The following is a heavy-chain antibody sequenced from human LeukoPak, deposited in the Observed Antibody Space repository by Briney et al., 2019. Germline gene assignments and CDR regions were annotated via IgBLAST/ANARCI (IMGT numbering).Heavy chain of an antibody. D-gene: IGHD5-18*01. Sequence: PGGSLRLSCAASGFTFSSYSMNWARQAPGKGLEWVSSISSSSSYIYYADSVKGRFTISRDNAKNSLYLQMNSLRAEDTAVYYCARDVDTAMILDYWGQGTLVTVSS. V-gene: IGHV3-21*01. CDR2: ISSSSSYI. CDR1: GFTFSSYS. CDR3: ARDVDTAMILDY. J-gene: IGHJ4*02.